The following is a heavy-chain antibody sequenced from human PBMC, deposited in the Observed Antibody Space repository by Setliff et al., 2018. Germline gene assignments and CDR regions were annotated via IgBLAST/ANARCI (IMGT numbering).Heavy chain of an antibody. J-gene: IGHJ4*02. CDR3: ARHVDIVVVPARSDFDY. CDR2: IYYSGST. D-gene: IGHD2-2*03. Sequence: KASETLSLTCTVSGGSISSSSYYWGWIRQPPGKGLGWIGSIYYSGSTYYNPSLKSRVTISVDTSKNQFSLKLSSVTAADTAVYYCARHVDIVVVPARSDFDYWGQGTLVTVSS. CDR1: GGSISSSSYY. V-gene: IGHV4-39*01.